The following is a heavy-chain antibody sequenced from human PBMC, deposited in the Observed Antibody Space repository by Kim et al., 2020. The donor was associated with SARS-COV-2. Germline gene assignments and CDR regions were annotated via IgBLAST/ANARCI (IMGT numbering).Heavy chain of an antibody. D-gene: IGHD3-10*01. V-gene: IGHV3-21*01. J-gene: IGHJ3*02. Sequence: DSVKGRFTISRDNAKNSLYLQMNSLRAEDTAVYYCARDGEGRSKIDAFDIWGQGTMVTVSS. CDR3: ARDGEGRSKIDAFDI.